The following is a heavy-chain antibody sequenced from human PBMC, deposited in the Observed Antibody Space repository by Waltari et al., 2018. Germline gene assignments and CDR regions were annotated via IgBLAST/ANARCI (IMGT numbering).Heavy chain of an antibody. CDR1: GDSVPSATAA. V-gene: IGHV6-1*01. J-gene: IGHJ6*02. Sequence: HVQLQQSGPGQVKPSQTLPPTCAIPGDSVPSATAAWNWSRQSPSRGLEWLGRTYYRSEWYNDYAVSVKSRITINPDTSKNQFFLQLNSVTPEDTAVYYCARDQLWLNFHSMDVWGQGTTVTVSS. D-gene: IGHD5-18*01. CDR3: ARDQLWLNFHSMDV. CDR2: TYYRSEWYN.